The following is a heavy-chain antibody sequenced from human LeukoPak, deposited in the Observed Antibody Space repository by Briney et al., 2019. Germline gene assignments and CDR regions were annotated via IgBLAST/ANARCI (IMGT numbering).Heavy chain of an antibody. D-gene: IGHD2-2*01. CDR3: ARGVVVVPAATHMDV. V-gene: IGHV1-46*01. CDR1: GYTFTSYY. Sequence: ASVKVSCKASGYTFTSYYMHWVRQAPGQGLEWMGIINPSGGSTSYAQKFQGRVTMTRDTSTSTVYMELSSLRSEDTAVYYCARGVVVVPAATHMDVWGKGTTVTVSS. CDR2: INPSGGST. J-gene: IGHJ6*03.